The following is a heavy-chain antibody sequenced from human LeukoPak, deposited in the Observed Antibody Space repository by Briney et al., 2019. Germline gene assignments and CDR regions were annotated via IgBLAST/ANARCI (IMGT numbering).Heavy chain of an antibody. CDR3: ARDRIGYQLSDY. J-gene: IGHJ4*02. CDR2: IYYSGST. D-gene: IGHD2-2*01. Sequence: SETLSLTCTVSGGSISSYYWSWIRQPPGKGLGWIGYIYYSGSTNYNPSLKSRVTISVDTSKNQFSLKLSSVTAAGTAVYYCARDRIGYQLSDYWGQGTLVTVSS. V-gene: IGHV4-59*01. CDR1: GGSISSYY.